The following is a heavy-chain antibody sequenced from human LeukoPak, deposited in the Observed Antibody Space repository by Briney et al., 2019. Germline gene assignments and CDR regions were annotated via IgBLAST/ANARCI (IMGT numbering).Heavy chain of an antibody. D-gene: IGHD4-17*01. CDR2: ISYDGSNK. CDR3: AGVDYGLTGAFSDY. V-gene: IGHV3-30-3*01. J-gene: IGHJ4*02. CDR1: GFTFSSYA. Sequence: PGGSLRLSCAASGFTFSSYAMHWVRQAPGKGLEWVAVISYDGSNKYYADSVKGRFTISRDNSKNTLYLQMNSLRAEDTAVYYCAGVDYGLTGAFSDYWGQGTLVTVSS.